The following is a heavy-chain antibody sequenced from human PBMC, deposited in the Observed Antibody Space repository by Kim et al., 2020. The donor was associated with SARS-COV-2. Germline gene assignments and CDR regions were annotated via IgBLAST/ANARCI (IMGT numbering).Heavy chain of an antibody. CDR3: AKDLTRYDFWSGHRVGYFDY. Sequence: GGSLRLSCAASGFTFSSYAMSWVRQAPGKGLEWVSAISGSGGSTYYADSVKGRFTISRDNSKNTLYLQMNSLRAEDTAVYYCAKDLTRYDFWSGHRVGYFDYWGQGTLVTVSS. V-gene: IGHV3-23*01. D-gene: IGHD3-3*01. CDR2: ISGSGGST. J-gene: IGHJ4*02. CDR1: GFTFSSYA.